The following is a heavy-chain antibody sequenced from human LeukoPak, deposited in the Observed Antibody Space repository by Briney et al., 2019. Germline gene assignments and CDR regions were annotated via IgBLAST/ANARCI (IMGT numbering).Heavy chain of an antibody. CDR2: INPDGSDI. J-gene: IGHJ4*02. CDR1: GFTSGPYW. CDR3: VRGGSFDGSRYHPDC. D-gene: IGHD3-22*01. V-gene: IGHV3-7*01. Sequence: PGGSLRLSCVASGFTSGPYWMAWIRQPPGQGLEFVANINPDGSDINYVDSVKGRFTISRDNAKNSLFLQMISLRAEDTGVYYCVRGGSFDGSRYHPDCWGQGTLVTVSS.